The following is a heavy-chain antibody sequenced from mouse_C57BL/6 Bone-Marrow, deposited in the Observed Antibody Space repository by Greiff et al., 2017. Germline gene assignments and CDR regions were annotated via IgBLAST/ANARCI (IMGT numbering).Heavy chain of an antibody. CDR2: IYPGSGST. D-gene: IGHD1-1*01. CDR3: ARYYYGPGYYFDY. CDR1: GYTFTSYW. Sequence: VKLQQPGAELVKPGASVKMSCKASGYTFTSYWITWVKQRPGQGLAWIGDIYPGSGSTNYNEKFKSKATLTVDTSSSTAYMQLSSLTSEDSAVYYCARYYYGPGYYFDYWGKGTTLTVSS. V-gene: IGHV1-55*01. J-gene: IGHJ2*01.